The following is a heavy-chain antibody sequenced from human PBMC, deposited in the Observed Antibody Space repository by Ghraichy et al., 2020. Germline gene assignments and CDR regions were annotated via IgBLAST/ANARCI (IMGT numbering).Heavy chain of an antibody. CDR1: GGSISSSRYF. V-gene: IGHV4-39*02. J-gene: IGHJ3*01. CDR3: AREDLVGEANPFDL. CDR2: INYSGST. Sequence: SETLSLTCTVSGGSISSSRYFWSWIRQPPGKGQERTGSINYSGSTYYSPSLRNRVTISVDTSKNQFSLNLTSVTAADAAVYYCAREDLVGEANPFDLWGHGTMVTVSS.